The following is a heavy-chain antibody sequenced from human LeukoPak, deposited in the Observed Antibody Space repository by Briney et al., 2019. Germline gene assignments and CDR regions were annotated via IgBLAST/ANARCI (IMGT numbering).Heavy chain of an antibody. D-gene: IGHD1-26*01. CDR1: GFTFSSYG. J-gene: IGHJ4*02. V-gene: IGHV3-23*01. CDR2: ISGSGGSR. Sequence: GGTLRLSCAASGFTFSSYGMSWVRQAPGKGLEWVSGISGSGGSRFYTDSVKGRFTISRDNSKNTLYLQMNSLRAEDTAVYYCAKLREWELPDLFDYWGQGTLVTVSS. CDR3: AKLREWELPDLFDY.